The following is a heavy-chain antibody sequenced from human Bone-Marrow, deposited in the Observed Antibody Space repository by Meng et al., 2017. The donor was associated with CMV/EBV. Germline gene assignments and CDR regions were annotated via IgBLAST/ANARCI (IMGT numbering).Heavy chain of an antibody. D-gene: IGHD3-22*01. CDR1: GFTFSSYW. V-gene: IGHV3-74*01. CDR3: ARATIYYDSSGYYYLDAFDI. J-gene: IGHJ3*02. CDR2: INSDGSST. Sequence: GESLKISCAASGFTFSSYWMHWVRQAPGKGLVWVSRINSDGSSTSYADSVKGRFTISRDNAKNTLYLQMNSLRAEDTAVYYCARATIYYDSSGYYYLDAFDIWGQGTMVTVSS.